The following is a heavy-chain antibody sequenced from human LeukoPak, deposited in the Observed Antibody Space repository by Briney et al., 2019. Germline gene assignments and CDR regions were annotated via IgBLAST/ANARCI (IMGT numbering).Heavy chain of an antibody. V-gene: IGHV1-69*13. J-gene: IGHJ5*02. CDR3: ARGGSSSWSSPNWFDP. CDR2: IIPIFGTA. CDR1: GGTFSSYA. Sequence: SVKVSCKASGGTFSSYAISWVRQAPGQGLEWMGGIIPIFGTANYAQKFQGRVTITADESTSTAYMELSSLRSEDTAVYYCARGGSSSWSSPNWFDPWGQGTQVTVSS. D-gene: IGHD6-13*01.